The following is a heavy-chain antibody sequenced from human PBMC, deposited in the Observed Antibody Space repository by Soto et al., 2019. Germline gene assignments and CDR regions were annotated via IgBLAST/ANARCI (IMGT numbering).Heavy chain of an antibody. D-gene: IGHD2-8*02. J-gene: IGHJ4*02. CDR2: ISYDGSNK. V-gene: IGHV3-30-3*01. CDR1: GFTVSSNY. CDR3: ARDCLVAGFDY. Sequence: VGSLRLSCAASGFTVSSNYMSWVRQAPGKGLEWVAVISYDGSNKYYADSVKGRFTISRDNSKNTLYLQMNSLRAEDTAVYYCARDCLVAGFDYWGQGTLVTVSS.